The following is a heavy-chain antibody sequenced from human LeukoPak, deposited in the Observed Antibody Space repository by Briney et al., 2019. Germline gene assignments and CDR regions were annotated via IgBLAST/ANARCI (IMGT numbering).Heavy chain of an antibody. V-gene: IGHV4-59*01. Sequence: PSETLSLTCTVSGGSISSYYWSWIRQPPGKGLEWIGYIYYSGSTNYNPSLKSRVTISVDTSKSQFSLKLSSVTAADTAVYYCARAWTDYDILTGMGGEYYFDYWGQGTLVTVSS. CDR1: GGSISSYY. D-gene: IGHD3-9*01. CDR3: ARAWTDYDILTGMGGEYYFDY. J-gene: IGHJ4*02. CDR2: IYYSGST.